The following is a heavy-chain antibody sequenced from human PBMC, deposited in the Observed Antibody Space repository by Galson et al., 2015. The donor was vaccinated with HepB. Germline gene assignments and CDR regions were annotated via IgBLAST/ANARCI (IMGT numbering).Heavy chain of an antibody. V-gene: IGHV3-23*01. D-gene: IGHD6-13*01. CDR1: GFTFSSYA. CDR2: ISGSGGST. Sequence: SLRLSCAASGFTFSSYAMSWVRQAPGKGLEWVSAISGSGGSTYYADSVKGRFTISRDNSKNTLYLQMNSLRAEDTAVYYCAKLGYSSSWYSPIDPWGQGTLVTVSS. CDR3: AKLGYSSSWYSPIDP. J-gene: IGHJ5*02.